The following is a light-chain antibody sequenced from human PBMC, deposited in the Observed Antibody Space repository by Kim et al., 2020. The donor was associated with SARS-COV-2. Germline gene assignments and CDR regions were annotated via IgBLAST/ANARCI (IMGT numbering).Light chain of an antibody. CDR2: QES. J-gene: IGLJ1*01. CDR1: KLGDKY. Sequence: VSPGQTASIACSGDKLGDKYACWYQQKPGRSPVLVIYQESKRPSGIPERFSGSNSGNTATLTISGTQAMDEADYYCQAWDSSTGVFGTGTKVTVL. CDR3: QAWDSSTGV. V-gene: IGLV3-1*01.